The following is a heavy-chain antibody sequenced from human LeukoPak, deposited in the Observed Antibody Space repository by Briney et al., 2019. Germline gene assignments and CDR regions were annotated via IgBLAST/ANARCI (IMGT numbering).Heavy chain of an antibody. CDR1: GFTFNTYT. J-gene: IGHJ4*02. CDR3: AKDAGYCSGGSCYPYYFDY. D-gene: IGHD2-15*01. Sequence: PGGSLRLSCAASGFTFNTYTMNWVRQAPGKGLEWVSVISGSGDSTYYADSVKGRFTISRDNSKNTLYLQMNSLRAEDTAVYYCAKDAGYCSGGSCYPYYFDYWGQGTLVTVSS. V-gene: IGHV3-23*01. CDR2: ISGSGDST.